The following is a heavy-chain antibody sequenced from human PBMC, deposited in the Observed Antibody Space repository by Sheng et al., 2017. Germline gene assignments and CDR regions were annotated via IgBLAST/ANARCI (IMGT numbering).Heavy chain of an antibody. V-gene: IGHV3-48*03. CDR1: GFTFSSYE. D-gene: IGHD3-10*01. Sequence: EVQLVESGGGLVQPGGSLRLSCAASGFTFSSYEMNWVRQAPGKGLEWVSYISSSGSTIYYADSVKGRFTISRDNAKNSLYLQMNSLRAEDTAVYYCARGRVWFGESISRAFDIWGQGTMVTVSS. CDR3: ARGRVWFGESISRAFDI. J-gene: IGHJ3*02. CDR2: ISSSGSTI.